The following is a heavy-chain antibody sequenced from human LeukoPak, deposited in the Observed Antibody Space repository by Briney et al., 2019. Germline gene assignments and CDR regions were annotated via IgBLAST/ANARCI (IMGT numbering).Heavy chain of an antibody. Sequence: PSETLSLTCTVSGGSISSYYWSWIRQPPGKGLEWIGYIYYSGSTNYNPSLKSRVTISVDTSKNQFSLKLSSVTAADTAVYYCARHRSDILTGSGAWLDPWGQGTLVTVSS. CDR2: IYYSGST. CDR1: GGSISSYY. J-gene: IGHJ5*02. D-gene: IGHD3-9*01. V-gene: IGHV4-59*08. CDR3: ARHRSDILTGSGAWLDP.